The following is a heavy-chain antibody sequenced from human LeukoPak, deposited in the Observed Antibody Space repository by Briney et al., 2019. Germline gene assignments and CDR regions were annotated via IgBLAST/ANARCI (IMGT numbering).Heavy chain of an antibody. Sequence: SVKVSCKASGGTFSSYAIIWVRQAPGQGLEWMGGIIPIFGTANYAQKFQGRVTITTDESTSTAYMELSSLRSEDTAVYYCARARHMRTNWFDPWGQGTLDTVSS. J-gene: IGHJ5*02. CDR1: GGTFSSYA. D-gene: IGHD2-21*01. CDR3: ARARHMRTNWFDP. CDR2: IIPIFGTA. V-gene: IGHV1-69*05.